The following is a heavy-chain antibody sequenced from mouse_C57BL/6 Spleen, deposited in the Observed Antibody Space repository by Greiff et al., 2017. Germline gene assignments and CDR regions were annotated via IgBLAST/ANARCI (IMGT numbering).Heavy chain of an antibody. V-gene: IGHV1-61*01. CDR1: GYTFTSYW. CDR2: IYPSDSET. CDR3: AIQIYDGYSAWFAY. Sequence: VQLQQPGAELVRPGSSVKLSCKASGYTFTSYWIDWVKQRPGQGLEWIGNIYPSDSETHYNQKFKDKATLTVDKSSSTAYMQLSILTSEVSAVYYSAIQIYDGYSAWFAYWGQGTLVTVSA. D-gene: IGHD2-3*01. J-gene: IGHJ3*01.